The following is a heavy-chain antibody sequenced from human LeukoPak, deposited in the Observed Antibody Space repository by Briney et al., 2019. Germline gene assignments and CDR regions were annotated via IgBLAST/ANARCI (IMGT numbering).Heavy chain of an antibody. J-gene: IGHJ4*02. D-gene: IGHD6-19*01. CDR1: GFTFSSYA. V-gene: IGHV3-23*01. Sequence: GSLRLSCAASGFTFSSYAMSWVRQAPGKGLEWVSAISGSGGSTYYADSVKGRFTISRDNSKNTLYLQMNSLRAEDTAVYYCAKTPGIAVAGTAGNDDYWGQGTLVTLSS. CDR3: AKTPGIAVAGTAGNDDY. CDR2: ISGSGGST.